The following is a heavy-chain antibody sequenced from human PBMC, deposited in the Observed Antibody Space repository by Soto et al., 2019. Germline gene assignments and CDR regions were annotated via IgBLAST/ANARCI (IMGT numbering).Heavy chain of an antibody. CDR2: ISSSSTI. Sequence: VQLVESGGGLVQPGGSLRLSCAASGFTFSSYSMNWVRQAPGKGLEWVSYISSSSTIYYAASVKGQFTISRDNAKNSLYLQMNSLRDEDTAVYYCARDMGSRFYYYGMDVWGQGTTVTVSS. V-gene: IGHV3-48*02. J-gene: IGHJ6*02. CDR1: GFTFSSYS. D-gene: IGHD2-15*01. CDR3: ARDMGSRFYYYGMDV.